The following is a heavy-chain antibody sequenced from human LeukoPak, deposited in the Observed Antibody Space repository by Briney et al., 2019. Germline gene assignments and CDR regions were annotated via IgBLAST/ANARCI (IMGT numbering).Heavy chain of an antibody. CDR3: ASVRGVILGLNDY. D-gene: IGHD3-10*02. CDR2: IYYSGTT. Sequence: GSLRLSCAASGFTFSSYSMNWVRQAPGKGLEWIGNIYYSGTTYYNPSLKSRVTIFVDTSKNHFSLKLSSVTAADTAVYYCASVRGVILGLNDYWGQGTLVTVSS. V-gene: IGHV4-39*02. CDR1: GFTFSSYSMN. J-gene: IGHJ4*02.